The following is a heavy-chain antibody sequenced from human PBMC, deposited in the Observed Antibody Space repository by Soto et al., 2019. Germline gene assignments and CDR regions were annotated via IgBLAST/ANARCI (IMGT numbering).Heavy chain of an antibody. CDR2: IKQEGSEK. CDR3: ARVLTGAFDY. Sequence: EVQLVESGGGLVQPGGSLRLSCAASGFTFSSYWMSWVRQAPGKGLEWVANIKQEGSEKYYLDSVKGRFTISRDHAKNSLYLQMTSLRAEATAVYYCARVLTGAFDYWGQGTLVTVSS. V-gene: IGHV3-7*01. J-gene: IGHJ4*02. CDR1: GFTFSSYW. D-gene: IGHD3-9*01.